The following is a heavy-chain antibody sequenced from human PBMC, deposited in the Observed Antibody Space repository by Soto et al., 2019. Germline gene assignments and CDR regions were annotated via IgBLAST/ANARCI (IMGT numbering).Heavy chain of an antibody. J-gene: IGHJ4*02. CDR3: AALEYSNSSGFDY. D-gene: IGHD6-6*01. V-gene: IGHV3-30*03. CDR2: ISYDGAHT. CDR1: GFSFNIYD. Sequence: PGGSLRLSCAASGFSFNIYDMHWVRQAPGKGLEWVSMISYDGAHTFYTDSVKGRFTISRDNSKNTLYLQMNDITSADTAVYYCAALEYSNSSGFDYWGQGALVTVSS.